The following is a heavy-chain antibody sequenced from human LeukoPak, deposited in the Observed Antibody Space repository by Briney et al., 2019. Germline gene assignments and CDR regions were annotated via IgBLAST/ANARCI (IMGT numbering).Heavy chain of an antibody. CDR1: GYTFTSYD. Sequence: ASVKLSCKASGYTFTSYDINWVRQATGQGLGWMGWMNLNSGNTGYAQKFQGRVNMTRNTSISTTYMELSSLRSEDTAVYYCARSLVREPYSFDPWGQGTLVTVSS. V-gene: IGHV1-8*01. J-gene: IGHJ5*02. CDR2: MNLNSGNT. D-gene: IGHD1-26*01. CDR3: ARSLVREPYSFDP.